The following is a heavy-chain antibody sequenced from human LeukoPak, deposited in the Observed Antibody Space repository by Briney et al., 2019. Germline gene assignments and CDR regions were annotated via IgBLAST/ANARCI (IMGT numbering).Heavy chain of an antibody. Sequence: PGGSLRLSCAAARFTVSNNYMNWVRQAPGKGLEWVSVIYSGGSTYYADSVKGRFTISRDNSKNTLYLQMNSLRAEDTAVYYCAREGSGSKRNAFDIWGQGTMVTVSS. V-gene: IGHV3-53*01. J-gene: IGHJ3*02. CDR1: RFTVSNNY. CDR3: AREGSGSKRNAFDI. D-gene: IGHD3-22*01. CDR2: IYSGGST.